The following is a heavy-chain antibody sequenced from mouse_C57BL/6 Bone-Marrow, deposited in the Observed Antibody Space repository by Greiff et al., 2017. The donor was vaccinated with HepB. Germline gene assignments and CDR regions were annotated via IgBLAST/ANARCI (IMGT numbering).Heavy chain of an antibody. CDR2: ISSGSSTI. V-gene: IGHV5-17*01. CDR1: GFTFSDYG. J-gene: IGHJ2*01. CDR3: ARGPNFDY. Sequence: EVKLVESGGGLVKPGGSLKLSCAASGFTFSDYGMHWDRQAPEKGLEWVAYISSGSSTIYYADTVKGRFTISRDNAKNTLFLQMTRLRSEDTAMYYCARGPNFDYWGQGTTLTVSS.